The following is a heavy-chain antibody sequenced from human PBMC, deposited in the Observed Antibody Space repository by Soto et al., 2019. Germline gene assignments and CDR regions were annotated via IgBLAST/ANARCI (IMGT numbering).Heavy chain of an antibody. CDR3: ARERTFGENNHNYRDV. V-gene: IGHV3-33*01. D-gene: IGHD3-10*01. J-gene: IGHJ6*03. Sequence: QVQLVESGGGVVQPGGSLRLSCAASAFTFSRHGMHWVRHAPGTGLQWVGVIWSDGSNQRYAEYVKGRFTISRDNSKNTLYLHMTSLRAEETAVYYCARERTFGENNHNYRDVWGTGITVTV. CDR1: AFTFSRHG. CDR2: IWSDGSNQ.